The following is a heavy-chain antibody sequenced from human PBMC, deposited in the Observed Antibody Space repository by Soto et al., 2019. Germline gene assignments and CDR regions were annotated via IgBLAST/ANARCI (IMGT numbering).Heavy chain of an antibody. Sequence: SETLSLTCTVSGGSISSYYWSWIRQPPGKGLEWIGYIYYSGSTNYNPSLKSRVTISVDTSKNQFSLKLSSVTAADTAVYYCARVMGITGTTVFDYWGQGTLVTV. D-gene: IGHD1-20*01. V-gene: IGHV4-59*12. CDR3: ARVMGITGTTVFDY. J-gene: IGHJ4*02. CDR1: GGSISSYY. CDR2: IYYSGST.